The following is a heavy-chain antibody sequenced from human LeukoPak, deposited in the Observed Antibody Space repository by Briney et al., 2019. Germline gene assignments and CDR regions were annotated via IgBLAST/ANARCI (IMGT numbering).Heavy chain of an antibody. Sequence: HSGGSLRLSCAASGFTFSSYWMSWVRQAPGKGLEWVANIKQDGSGKYYVDSVKGRFTISRDNAKNSLYLQMNSLRAEDTAVYYCARILDSAWGELGYWGQGTLVTVSS. J-gene: IGHJ4*02. D-gene: IGHD6-19*01. V-gene: IGHV3-7*03. CDR1: GFTFSSYW. CDR3: ARILDSAWGELGY. CDR2: IKQDGSGK.